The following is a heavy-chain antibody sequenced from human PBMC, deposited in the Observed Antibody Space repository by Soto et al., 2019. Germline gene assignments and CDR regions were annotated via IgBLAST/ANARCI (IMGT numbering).Heavy chain of an antibody. CDR1: GLTFSSIE. V-gene: IGHV3-48*03. CDR2: ISDSGHTM. CDR3: AREGGSSPDGMDV. D-gene: IGHD3-10*01. J-gene: IGHJ6*02. Sequence: WVPLRLHSTASGLTFSSIEMSWVRKAPGKGLEWVSYISDSGHTMYYADSVKGRFTISRDNAENSVFLQMNSLRAEDTVFYYCAREGGSSPDGMDVLGQGPTVTVSS.